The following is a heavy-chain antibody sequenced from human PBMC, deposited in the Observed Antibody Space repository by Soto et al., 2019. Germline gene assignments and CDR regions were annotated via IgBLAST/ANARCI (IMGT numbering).Heavy chain of an antibody. Sequence: PGGSLRLSCAASGFSFSDCSMDWLRQAPGRGLEWLAYISGGSRTIGYADSVKGRFTISRDNAKNSLYLQMNSLRAEDTAFYYCTKDRRSVTDFGVPRNDAFDIWGQGTMVTVSS. CDR1: GFSFSDCS. CDR3: TKDRRSVTDFGVPRNDAFDI. V-gene: IGHV3-48*04. J-gene: IGHJ3*02. CDR2: ISGGSRTI. D-gene: IGHD3-3*01.